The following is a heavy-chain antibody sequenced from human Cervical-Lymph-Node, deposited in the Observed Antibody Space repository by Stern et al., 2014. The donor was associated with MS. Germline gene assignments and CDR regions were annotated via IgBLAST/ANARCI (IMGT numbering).Heavy chain of an antibody. Sequence: VQLVESGAEVKKPGASVKVSCKTSGDSFTTYSIHWVRQAPGQRLEWLGWISAGGDTKYSQKFQGRVTITRDTSASTAYMEVSSLRSEDTAVYYCARDRIRFDPWGQGTLVTVSS. CDR3: ARDRIRFDP. CDR2: ISAGGDT. J-gene: IGHJ5*02. V-gene: IGHV1-3*01. CDR1: GDSFTTYS.